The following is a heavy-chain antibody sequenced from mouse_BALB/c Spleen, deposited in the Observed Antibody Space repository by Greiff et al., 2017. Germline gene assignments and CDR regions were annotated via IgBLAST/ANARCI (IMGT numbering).Heavy chain of an antibody. CDR2: ISSGGST. CDR3: ARGVYYDYDGDFDY. D-gene: IGHD2-4*01. J-gene: IGHJ2*01. V-gene: IGHV5-6-5*01. CDR1: GFTFSSYA. Sequence: EVQRVESGGGLVKPGGSLKLSCAASGFTFSSYAMSWVRQTPEKRLEWVASISSGGSTYYPDSVKGRFTISRDNARNILYLQMSSLRSEDTAMYYCARGVYYDYDGDFDYWGQGTTLTVSS.